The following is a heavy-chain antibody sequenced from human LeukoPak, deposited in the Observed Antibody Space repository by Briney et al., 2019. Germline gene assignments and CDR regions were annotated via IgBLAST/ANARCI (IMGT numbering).Heavy chain of an antibody. J-gene: IGHJ4*02. CDR2: ISGSGGST. CDR1: GFTFSSYS. Sequence: GGSLRLSCAASGFTFSSYSMNWVRQAPGKGLEWVSAISGSGGSTYYADSVKGRFTISRDNSKNTLYLQMNSLRAEDTAVYYCAKDSGNIAVAGTDYWGQGTLVTVSS. D-gene: IGHD6-19*01. V-gene: IGHV3-23*01. CDR3: AKDSGNIAVAGTDY.